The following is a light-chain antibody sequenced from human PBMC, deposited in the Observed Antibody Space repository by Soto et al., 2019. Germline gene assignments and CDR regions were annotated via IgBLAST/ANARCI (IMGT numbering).Light chain of an antibody. CDR3: SAYTARSTLV. V-gene: IGLV1-40*01. CDR2: GNN. CDR1: SSNIGAGYD. Sequence: QSVLTQPPSVSGAPGQRVTISCTGGSSNIGAGYDVHWYQQLPGTAPKLLIYGNNNRPSGVPDRFSGSKSGTSASLAITGLQAEDEADYYCSAYTARSTLVFGGGTKLTVL. J-gene: IGLJ3*02.